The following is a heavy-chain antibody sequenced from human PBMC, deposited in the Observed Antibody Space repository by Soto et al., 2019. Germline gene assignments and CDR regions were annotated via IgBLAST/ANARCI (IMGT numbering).Heavy chain of an antibody. V-gene: IGHV3-23*01. CDR2: ISGSGGST. CDR3: AKGGSAAAGTYSYYGMDV. J-gene: IGHJ6*02. D-gene: IGHD6-13*01. CDR1: GFTFSSYA. Sequence: GGSLRLSCAASGFTFSSYAMSWVRQAPGKGLEWVSAISGSGGSTYYADSVKGRFTISRDNSKNTLYLQMNSLRAEDTAVYYCAKGGSAAAGTYSYYGMDVWGQGTTVTVSS.